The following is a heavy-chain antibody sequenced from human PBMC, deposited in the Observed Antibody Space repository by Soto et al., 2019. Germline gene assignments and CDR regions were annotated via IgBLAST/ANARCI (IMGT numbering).Heavy chain of an antibody. V-gene: IGHV3-21*01. CDR1: GFTFSSYS. CDR3: ARLGSGSSHTLDY. CDR2: ISSSSSYI. J-gene: IGHJ4*02. Sequence: EVQLVESGGGLVKPGGSLRLSCAASGFTFSSYSMNWVRQAPGKGLEWVSSISSSSSYIYYADSVKGRFTISRDNAKNSLYLQMNSLRAEDTAVYYCARLGSGSSHTLDYWGQGTLVTVSS. D-gene: IGHD3-10*01.